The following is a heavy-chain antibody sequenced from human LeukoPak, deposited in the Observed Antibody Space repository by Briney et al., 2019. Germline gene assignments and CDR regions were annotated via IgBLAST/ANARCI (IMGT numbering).Heavy chain of an antibody. Sequence: MASETLSLTCTVSGGSISSYYWSWIRQPPGKGLEWIGYIYYSGSTNYNPSLKSRVTISVDTSKNQFSLKLSSVTAADTAVYYCAREGSVNWFDPWGQGTLVTVSS. J-gene: IGHJ5*02. CDR1: GGSISSYY. CDR2: IYYSGST. CDR3: AREGSVNWFDP. D-gene: IGHD3-10*01. V-gene: IGHV4-59*01.